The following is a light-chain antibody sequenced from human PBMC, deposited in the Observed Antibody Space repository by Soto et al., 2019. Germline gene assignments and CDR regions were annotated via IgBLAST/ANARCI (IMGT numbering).Light chain of an antibody. J-gene: IGKJ4*01. CDR3: QQRSNWPLT. Sequence: EIVLTQSPATLSLSPGERATLSCRASQSVSSYLAGYQQKPGQAPRLLIYDASNRATGIPARFSGSGSGTDFTITISSLEPEDVAVYYCQQRSNWPLTFGGGTKVEIK. CDR1: QSVSSY. V-gene: IGKV3-11*01. CDR2: DAS.